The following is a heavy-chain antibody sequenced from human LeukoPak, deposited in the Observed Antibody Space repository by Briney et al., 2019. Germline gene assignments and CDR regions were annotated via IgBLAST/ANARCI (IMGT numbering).Heavy chain of an antibody. D-gene: IGHD3-22*01. CDR2: INHSGST. J-gene: IGHJ4*02. V-gene: IGHV4-34*01. CDR1: GGSFSGYY. CDR3: ARDQDSSGYYFDY. Sequence: PSETLSLTCAVYGGSFSGYYWSWIRQPPGKGLEWIGEINHSGSTYYNPSLKSRVTISVDTSKNQFSLKLSSVTAADTAVYYCARDQDSSGYYFDYWGQGTLVTVSS.